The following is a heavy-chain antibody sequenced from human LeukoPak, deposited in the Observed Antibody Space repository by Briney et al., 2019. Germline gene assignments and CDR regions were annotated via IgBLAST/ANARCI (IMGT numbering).Heavy chain of an antibody. CDR2: INPNSGGT. D-gene: IGHD6-19*01. Sequence: ASVKASCKASGYTFTGYYMHWVRQAPGQGLEWMGWINPNSGGTNYAQKFQGRVTMTRDTSINTAYMELSRLRSDDTAVYYCARGVAVAGTSWRGIDYWGQGTLVTVSS. V-gene: IGHV1-2*02. CDR3: ARGVAVAGTSWRGIDY. J-gene: IGHJ4*02. CDR1: GYTFTGYY.